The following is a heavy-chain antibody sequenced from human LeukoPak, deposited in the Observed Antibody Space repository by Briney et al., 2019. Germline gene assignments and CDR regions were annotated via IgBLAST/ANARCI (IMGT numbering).Heavy chain of an antibody. D-gene: IGHD1-14*01. V-gene: IGHV1-18*01. CDR3: ARGGWTTGMAY. Sequence: ASVKVSCKTSGYSLTSHGISWVRQAPGQGLEWMGWISGYNGNTNYAQKFQGRVTMTTDASTRTAHMEVRGLRSDDTAVYYCARGGWTTGMAYWGQEPLVTVSS. CDR2: ISGYNGNT. J-gene: IGHJ4*02. CDR1: GYSLTSHG.